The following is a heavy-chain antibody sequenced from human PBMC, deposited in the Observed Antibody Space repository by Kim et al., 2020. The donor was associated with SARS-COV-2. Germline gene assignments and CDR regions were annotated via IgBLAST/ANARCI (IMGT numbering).Heavy chain of an antibody. CDR3: VRPSRSVQGGGH. CDR2: IKLDGSEK. Sequence: GGSLRLSCTASGFIFSNYWMSWLRQTPGKRLEWVANIKLDGSEKYYVDSVKGRFTISRDNAKDSLSMQMNSLRAEDTAVYYGVRPSRSVQGGGHWGQGTL. CDR1: GFIFSNYW. V-gene: IGHV3-7*01. D-gene: IGHD3-16*01. J-gene: IGHJ4*02.